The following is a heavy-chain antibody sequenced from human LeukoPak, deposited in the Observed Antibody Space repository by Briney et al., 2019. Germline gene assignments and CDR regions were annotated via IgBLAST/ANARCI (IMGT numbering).Heavy chain of an antibody. CDR3: ARDCADYVGYFFFDY. J-gene: IGHJ4*02. Sequence: GPSLRLSCAASGFTFNNYSINSVRQAPGKGLEWLSSISGGGETTYYADSAKGRFTISRDNSQNTLYLQMNSLRAEDTAVYYCARDCADYVGYFFFDYWGQGTLVTVSS. CDR2: ISGGGETT. V-gene: IGHV3-23*01. CDR1: GFTFNNYS. D-gene: IGHD2-15*01.